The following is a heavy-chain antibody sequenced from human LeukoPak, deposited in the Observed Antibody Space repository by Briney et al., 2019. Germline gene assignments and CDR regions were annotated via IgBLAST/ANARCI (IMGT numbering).Heavy chain of an antibody. CDR2: IWYDGSNK. V-gene: IGHV3-33*01. D-gene: IGHD2-21*02. CDR1: GFTFSSYG. J-gene: IGHJ4*02. CDR3: ARDRLGVTHFDY. Sequence: GRSLRLSCAAFGFTFSSYGMHWVRQAPGKGLEWVAVIWYDGSNKYYAESVKGRFTISRDNSKNTMYLQMESLRAEDTAVYYCARDRLGVTHFDYWGQGTLVTVSS.